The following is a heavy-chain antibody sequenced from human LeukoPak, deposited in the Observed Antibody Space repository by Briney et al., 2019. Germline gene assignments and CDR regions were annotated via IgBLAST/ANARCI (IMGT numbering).Heavy chain of an antibody. CDR2: INPSGGST. V-gene: IGHV1-46*01. J-gene: IGHJ4*02. CDR3: ARESSWSNYFDY. Sequence: GASVKVSCKASGYTFTSYDINWVRQAPGQGLEWMGIINPSGGSTSYAQKFQGRVTMTRDTSTSTVYMELSSLRSEDTAVYYCARESSWSNYFDYWGQGTLVTVSS. D-gene: IGHD6-13*01. CDR1: GYTFTSYD.